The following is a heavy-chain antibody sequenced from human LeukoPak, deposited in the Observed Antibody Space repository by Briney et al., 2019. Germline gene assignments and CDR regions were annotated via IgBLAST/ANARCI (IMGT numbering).Heavy chain of an antibody. CDR1: GGTFSSYA. D-gene: IGHD3-22*01. CDR2: IIPIFGTA. CDR3: ASGYSSGYYYVITDYYYYMDV. J-gene: IGHJ6*03. Sequence: GASVKVSCKASGGTFSSYAISWVRQAPGQGLEWMGGIIPIFGTANYAQKFQGRVTITADESTSTAYMELSSLRSEDTAVYYCASGYSSGYYYVITDYYYYMDVWGKGTTVTVSS. V-gene: IGHV1-69*13.